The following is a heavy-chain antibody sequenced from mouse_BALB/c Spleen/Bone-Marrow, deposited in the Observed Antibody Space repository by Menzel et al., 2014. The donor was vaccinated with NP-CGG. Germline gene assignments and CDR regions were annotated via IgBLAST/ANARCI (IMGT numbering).Heavy chain of an antibody. CDR3: ARGDYYYGSSRAWFAY. J-gene: IGHJ3*01. CDR1: GYTFTSYY. Sequence: QVQLQQSGPELVKPGASVKMSCKAPGYTFTSYYIHWVKRRPGQGLEWIGWIYPGDGSTKYNEKFKGKTTLTADKSSSTAYMLLSSLTSEDSAIYFCARGDYYYGSSRAWFAYWGQGTLVTVSA. D-gene: IGHD1-1*01. V-gene: IGHV1S56*01. CDR2: IYPGDGST.